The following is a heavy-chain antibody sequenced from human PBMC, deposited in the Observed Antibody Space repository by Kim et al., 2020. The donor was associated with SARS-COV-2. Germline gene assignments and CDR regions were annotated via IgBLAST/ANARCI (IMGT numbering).Heavy chain of an antibody. J-gene: IGHJ4*02. D-gene: IGHD3-10*01. Sequence: DNAAPVKGRFTISRNDSNNTLYLQMSSLKAEDTAVYYCTTYGSGSYHGDYWGQRTLVTVSS. CDR3: TTYGSGSYHGDY. V-gene: IGHV3-15*01.